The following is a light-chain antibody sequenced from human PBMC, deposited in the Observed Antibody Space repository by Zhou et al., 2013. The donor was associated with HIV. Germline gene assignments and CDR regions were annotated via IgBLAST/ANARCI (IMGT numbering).Light chain of an antibody. Sequence: DIQMTQSPSSLSASVGDRVTITCQASQDISNYLNWYQQKPGKAPKLLIYDASNLETGAPSRFSGSGSGTDFTFTISSLQPEDIATYYCQQYDNLPGSTFGQGTEXGDQT. J-gene: IGKJ2*01. V-gene: IGKV1-33*01. CDR1: QDISNY. CDR3: QQYDNLPGST. CDR2: DAS.